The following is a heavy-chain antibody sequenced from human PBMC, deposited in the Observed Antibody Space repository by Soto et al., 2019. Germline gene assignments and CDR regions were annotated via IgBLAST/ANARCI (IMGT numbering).Heavy chain of an antibody. V-gene: IGHV4-4*07. Sequence: SETLSLTCTVSGGSISSYYWSWIRQPAGKGLEWIGRIYTSGSTNYNPSLKSRVTMSVDTSKNQISLQLNSVTPEDTAVYYCASCRDIYGAFCAHFDYWGLGILVTVSS. CDR2: IYTSGST. CDR3: ASCRDIYGAFCAHFDY. CDR1: GGSISSYY. J-gene: IGHJ4*02. D-gene: IGHD5-12*01.